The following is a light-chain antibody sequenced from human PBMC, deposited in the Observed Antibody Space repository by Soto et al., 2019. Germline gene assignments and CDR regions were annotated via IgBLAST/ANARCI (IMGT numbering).Light chain of an antibody. CDR3: QRSFT. J-gene: IGKJ3*01. CDR2: KAP. CDR1: QSISSW. Sequence: DIQMTQSPSTLSASVGDRVTITCRASQSISSWLAWYQQKPGKAPKLLIYKAPSLESGVPSRFSGSGSGTDFTLTISSLQPDDFAAYYCQRSFTFGPGTKVDIK. V-gene: IGKV1-5*03.